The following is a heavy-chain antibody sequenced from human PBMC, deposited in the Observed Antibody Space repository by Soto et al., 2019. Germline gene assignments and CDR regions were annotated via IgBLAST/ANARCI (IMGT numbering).Heavy chain of an antibody. J-gene: IGHJ4*02. CDR2: ISGSGGHS. CDR3: AKDCRRLAVSGSAFDS. V-gene: IGHV3-23*01. CDR1: GFTFNDYA. D-gene: IGHD6-13*01. Sequence: EVKLLESGGGLVQPGGSLRLSCAASGFTFNDYAMAWVRQAPGKGLEWVSSISGSGGHSSYADSVKGRFTISRDSVKNMLSLDMSDLRAEDTAVYYCAKDCRRLAVSGSAFDSWGQGALVTVSS.